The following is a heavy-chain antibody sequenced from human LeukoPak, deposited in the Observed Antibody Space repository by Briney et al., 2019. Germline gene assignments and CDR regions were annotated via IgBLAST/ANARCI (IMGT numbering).Heavy chain of an antibody. CDR1: GGTFNSYA. Sequence: SVKVSCKASGGTFNSYAVNWVRQAPGQGLEWMGGIVPIFGTTDYAQMFQDRVTITADASTSTAYMELSSLRFEDTAVFYCARADIVEDNWNERVPYYFDYWGQGTLVTVSS. D-gene: IGHD1-20*01. J-gene: IGHJ4*02. V-gene: IGHV1-69*13. CDR2: IVPIFGTT. CDR3: ARADIVEDNWNERVPYYFDY.